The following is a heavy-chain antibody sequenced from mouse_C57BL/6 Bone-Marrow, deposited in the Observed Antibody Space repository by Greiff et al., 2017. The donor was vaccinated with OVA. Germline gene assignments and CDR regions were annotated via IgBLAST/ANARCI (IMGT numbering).Heavy chain of an antibody. CDR3: ARSDITTVEGDCAMDY. V-gene: IGHV1-55*01. CDR1: GYTFTSYW. Sequence: QVQLQQPGAELVKPGASVKMSCKASGYTFTSYWITWVKQRPGQGLEWIGDIYPGSGRTNYNEKFKSKATLTVDTSSSTAYMQLSSLTSEDSAVYYCARSDITTVEGDCAMDYWGQGTSVTVSS. J-gene: IGHJ4*01. CDR2: IYPGSGRT. D-gene: IGHD1-1*01.